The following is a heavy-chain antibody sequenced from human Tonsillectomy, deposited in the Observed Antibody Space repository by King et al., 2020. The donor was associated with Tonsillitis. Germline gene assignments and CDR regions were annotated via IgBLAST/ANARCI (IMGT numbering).Heavy chain of an antibody. V-gene: IGHV3-30-3*01. CDR3: ARPIMGPWFGPEDYYYGMDV. Sequence: VQLVESGGGVVQPGRSLRLSCAASGFTFNSHSMDWVRQAPGKGLEWVAIISFDGGNKYYADSVKGRFTISRDNSKNTLYLQMNSLRTEDTAVYYCARPIMGPWFGPEDYYYGMDVGGQGTTVTVSS. D-gene: IGHD3-10*01. CDR1: GFTFNSHS. J-gene: IGHJ6*02. CDR2: ISFDGGNK.